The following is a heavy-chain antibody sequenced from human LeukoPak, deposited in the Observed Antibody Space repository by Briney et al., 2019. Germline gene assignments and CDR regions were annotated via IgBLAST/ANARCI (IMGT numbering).Heavy chain of an antibody. CDR1: GYTFTSYA. CDR3: ARDGGYYYAPLYYYYYGMDV. J-gene: IGHJ6*02. D-gene: IGHD3-22*01. Sequence: GASVKVSCKASGYTFTSYAMNWVRQTPGQGLEWMGWINTNTGNPTYAQGLTGGFVFSLDPSVSTAYLQIGSLKAEDTAVYYCARDGGYYYAPLYYYYYGMDVWGQGTTVTVSS. CDR2: INTNTGNP. V-gene: IGHV7-4-1*01.